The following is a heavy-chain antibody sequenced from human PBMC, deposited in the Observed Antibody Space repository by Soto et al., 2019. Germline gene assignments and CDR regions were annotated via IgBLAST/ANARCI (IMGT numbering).Heavy chain of an antibody. V-gene: IGHV3-48*04. J-gene: IGHJ4*02. CDR1: GFTFRSYS. Sequence: GGSLRLSCAASGFTFRSYSMNWVRQAPGKGLEWVSYISSSSTTIYYGDSVKGRFTVSRDNAKNSVYLDMNSLSAEDTAVYYCARESEDLTSNFDYWGQGTLVTVSS. CDR3: ARESEDLTSNFDY. CDR2: ISSSSTTI.